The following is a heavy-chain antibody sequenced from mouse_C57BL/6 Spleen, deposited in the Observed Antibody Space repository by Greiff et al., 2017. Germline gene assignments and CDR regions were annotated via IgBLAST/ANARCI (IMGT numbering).Heavy chain of an antibody. CDR2: ISSGGSYT. J-gene: IGHJ2*01. D-gene: IGHD6-1*01. CDR3: ARQPSLYFDY. V-gene: IGHV5-6*01. Sequence: EVHLVESGGDLVKPGGSLKLSCAASGFTFSSYGMSWVRQTPDKRLEWVATISSGGSYTYYPDSVQGRFTISRDNAKNTLYLQMSSLKSEDTAMYYCARQPSLYFDYWGQGTTLTVSS. CDR1: GFTFSSYG.